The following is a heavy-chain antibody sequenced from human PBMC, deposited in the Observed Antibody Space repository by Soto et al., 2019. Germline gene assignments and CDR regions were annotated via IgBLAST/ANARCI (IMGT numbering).Heavy chain of an antibody. CDR3: ARELQWLYYFAY. D-gene: IGHD6-19*01. CDR1: GGSISSGGYY. Sequence: TLSLTCTVSGGSISSGGYYWSWIRQHPGKGLEWIGYIYYSGSTYYNPSLKSRVTISVGTSKNQFSLKLSSVTAADTAVYYCARELQWLYYFAYGGQGTLVTVS. V-gene: IGHV4-31*03. CDR2: IYYSGST. J-gene: IGHJ4*02.